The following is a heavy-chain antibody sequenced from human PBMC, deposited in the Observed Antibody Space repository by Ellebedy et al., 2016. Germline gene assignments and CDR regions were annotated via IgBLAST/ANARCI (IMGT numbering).Heavy chain of an antibody. V-gene: IGHV3-48*04. J-gene: IGHJ4*02. Sequence: GGSLRLSXAASGFTFSSYGMHWVRQAPGKGLEWVSYISSSSSTIYYADSVKGRFTISRDNAKNSLYLQMNSLRAEDTAVYYCARGYGRVDYWGQGTLVTVSS. CDR3: ARGYGRVDY. CDR2: ISSSSSTI. CDR1: GFTFSSYG. D-gene: IGHD4-17*01.